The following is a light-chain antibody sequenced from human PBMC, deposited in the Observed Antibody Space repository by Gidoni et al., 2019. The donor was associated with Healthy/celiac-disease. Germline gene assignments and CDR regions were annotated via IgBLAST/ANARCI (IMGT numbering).Light chain of an antibody. CDR2: DDS. CDR1: NIGSKS. CDR3: QVWDSSSDVV. Sequence: SYVLTQPPSVSVAPGQTARITCGGNNIGSKSVHWYQQKPGQAPVLVVYDDSDRPSGIPDRFSGSISGNTATLTISRVEAGDEADYYCQVWDSSSDVVFGGGTKLTVL. J-gene: IGLJ2*01. V-gene: IGLV3-21*02.